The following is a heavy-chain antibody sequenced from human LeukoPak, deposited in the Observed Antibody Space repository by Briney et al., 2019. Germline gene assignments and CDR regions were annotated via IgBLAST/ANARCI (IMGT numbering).Heavy chain of an antibody. CDR3: ARGSTYYDSSGQVPFDY. D-gene: IGHD3-22*01. Sequence: GGSLRLSCAASGFTFSTYSMNWVRQAPGKGLEWVSYISSSSSTIYYADSVKGRFTISRDNVKNSLYLQMNSLRAEDTAVYYCARGSTYYDSSGQVPFDYWGQGTLVTVSS. V-gene: IGHV3-48*01. J-gene: IGHJ4*02. CDR2: ISSSSSTI. CDR1: GFTFSTYS.